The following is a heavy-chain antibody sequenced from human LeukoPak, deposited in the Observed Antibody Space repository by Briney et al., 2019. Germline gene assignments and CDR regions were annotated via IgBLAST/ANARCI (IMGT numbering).Heavy chain of an antibody. CDR3: SSHVSAAAGGR. J-gene: IGHJ4*02. CDR2: IHHSGTT. Sequence: SETLSLTCAVSGGSVRDYYWSWIRQPPGKGLEWIAEIHHSGTTKYNPSLESRVPISMDTSKNQFSLKLSSLTAADTAVYYCSSHVSAAAGGRWGPGTLVTVSS. CDR1: GGSVRDYY. V-gene: IGHV4-34*01. D-gene: IGHD6-13*01.